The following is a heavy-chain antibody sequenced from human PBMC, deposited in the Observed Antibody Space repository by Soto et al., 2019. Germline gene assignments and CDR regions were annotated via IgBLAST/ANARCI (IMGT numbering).Heavy chain of an antibody. J-gene: IGHJ6*03. CDR3: ARAHYYDMDV. Sequence: QVQLVQFGAEVKKPGASVKVSCKASGYTFTGYYMHWVRQAPGQGLEWMGWINPNSGDTLCAQMFQGWVTMTRDTSISTAYMELSRLSSDDTAVYYCARAHYYDMDVWGKGTTVTVSS. CDR1: GYTFTGYY. CDR2: INPNSGDT. V-gene: IGHV1-2*04.